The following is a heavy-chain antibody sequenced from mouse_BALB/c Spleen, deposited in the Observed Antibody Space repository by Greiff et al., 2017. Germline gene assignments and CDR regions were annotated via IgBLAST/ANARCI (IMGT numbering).Heavy chain of an antibody. CDR3: ARDRYAAMDY. Sequence: EVQLQQSGAELVKPGASVKLSCTASGFNIKDTYMHWVKQRPEQGLEWIGRIDPANGNTKYDPKFQGKATLTADKSSSTAYMQLSSLTSEDSAVYFCARDRYAAMDYWGQGTSVTVSS. D-gene: IGHD2-14*01. J-gene: IGHJ4*01. CDR2: IDPANGNT. CDR1: GFNIKDTY. V-gene: IGHV14-3*02.